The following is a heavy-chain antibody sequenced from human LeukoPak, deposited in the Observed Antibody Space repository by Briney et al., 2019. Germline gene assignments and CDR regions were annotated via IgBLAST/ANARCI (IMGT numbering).Heavy chain of an antibody. CDR2: ISGNGGST. Sequence: GGSLRLSCAASGFTFSSYVMSWVRQAPGKGLEWVSGISGNGGSTLYADSVKGRFTISRDNSKNTLYLQMNSLRAEDTAVYYCVRGLPFDYWGQGTLVTVSS. D-gene: IGHD2-15*01. J-gene: IGHJ4*02. CDR1: GFTFSSYV. V-gene: IGHV3-23*01. CDR3: VRGLPFDY.